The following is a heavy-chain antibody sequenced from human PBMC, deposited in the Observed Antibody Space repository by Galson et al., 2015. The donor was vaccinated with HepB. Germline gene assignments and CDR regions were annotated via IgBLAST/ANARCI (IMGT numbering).Heavy chain of an antibody. J-gene: IGHJ5*02. CDR2: IWYDGSNK. CDR3: ARDAYSTSSGWFDP. V-gene: IGHV3-33*01. Sequence: LRLSCAASGFTFSNYGIHWVRLAPGKGLEWVAVIWYDGSNKYYADSVKGRFTISRDNSKNTLYLQMNSLRAEDTAVYYCARDAYSTSSGWFDPWGRGTLVTVSS. D-gene: IGHD6-6*01. CDR1: GFTFSNYG.